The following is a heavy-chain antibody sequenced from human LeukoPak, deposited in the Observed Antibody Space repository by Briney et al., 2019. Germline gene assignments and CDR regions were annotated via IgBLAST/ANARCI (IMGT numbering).Heavy chain of an antibody. CDR2: ISSSSSYT. D-gene: IGHD2-2*01. J-gene: IGHJ6*04. Sequence: PGGSLRLSCAASGFTFSDYYMSWIRQAPGKGLEWVSYISSSSSYTNYADSVKGRFTISRDNAKSSLYLQMNSLRAEDTAVYYCARDLVVVPAARSYYYYGMDVWGKGTTVTVSS. V-gene: IGHV3-11*06. CDR1: GFTFSDYY. CDR3: ARDLVVVPAARSYYYYGMDV.